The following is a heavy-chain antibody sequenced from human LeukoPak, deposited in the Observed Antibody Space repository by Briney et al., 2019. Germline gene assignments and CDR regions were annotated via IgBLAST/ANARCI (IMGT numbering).Heavy chain of an antibody. J-gene: IGHJ3*02. CDR1: GGSISSYY. V-gene: IGHV4-59*12. Sequence: SETLSLTCSVSGGSISSYYWSWIRQPPGKGLEWIGYIYYSGSTNYNPSLKSRVTISVDTSKNQFSLKLSSVTAADTAVYYCARDGRCSSTSCQTNRNAFDIWGQGTMVTVSS. CDR2: IYYSGST. D-gene: IGHD2-2*01. CDR3: ARDGRCSSTSCQTNRNAFDI.